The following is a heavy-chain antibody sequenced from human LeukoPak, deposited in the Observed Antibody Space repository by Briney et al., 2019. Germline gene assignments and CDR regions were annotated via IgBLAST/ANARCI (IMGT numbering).Heavy chain of an antibody. CDR1: GFTFISYA. CDR2: ISGSGGST. D-gene: IGHD4-11*01. Sequence: GGSLRLSCAASGFTFISYAMSWVRQAPGKGLEWVSAISGSGGSTYYADSVKGRFTISGDNSKNTLYLQMNSLRAEDTAVYYCAKATDYSNYYYYYYMDVWGKGTTVTVSS. V-gene: IGHV3-23*01. J-gene: IGHJ6*03. CDR3: AKATDYSNYYYYYYMDV.